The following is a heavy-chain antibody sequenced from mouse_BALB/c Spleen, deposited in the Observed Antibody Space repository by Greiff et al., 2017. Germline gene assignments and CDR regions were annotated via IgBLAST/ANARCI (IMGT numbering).Heavy chain of an antibody. CDR3: ARSRYYGSPFCAY. V-gene: IGHV14-3*02. D-gene: IGHD1-1*01. Sequence: VQLQQSGAELVKPGASVKLSCTASGFNIKDSYMNWVKQRPEQGLEWIGRIDPANGNTKYDPKFQGKATITADTSSNTAYLQLSSLTSEDTAVYYWARSRYYGSPFCAYWGQGTLVTVSA. CDR1: GFNIKDSY. J-gene: IGHJ3*01. CDR2: IDPANGNT.